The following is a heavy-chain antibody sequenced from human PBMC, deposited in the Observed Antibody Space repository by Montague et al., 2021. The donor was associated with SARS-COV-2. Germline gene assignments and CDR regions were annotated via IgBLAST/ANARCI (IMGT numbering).Heavy chain of an antibody. J-gene: IGHJ4*02. CDR1: GFAFSSYW. CDR2: IKQDGSGE. CDR3: ASTGSASY. V-gene: IGHV3-7*03. Sequence: SLRLSCAASGFAFSSYWMTWVRQAPGKGLEWVANIKQDGSGEYYMDSLKGRFTISRDNGKNSVFLQMNSLRAEDTAVYYCASTGSASYWGQGTLVTVSS. D-gene: IGHD3-10*01.